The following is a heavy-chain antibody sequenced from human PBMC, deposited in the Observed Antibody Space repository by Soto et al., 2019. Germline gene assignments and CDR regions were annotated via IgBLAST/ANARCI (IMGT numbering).Heavy chain of an antibody. J-gene: IGHJ4*02. CDR1: GFTFSSYG. CDR2: ISYDGSNT. D-gene: IGHD3-22*01. Sequence: GGSLRLSCAASGFTFSSYGMHWVRQAPGKGLEWVAVISYDGSNTYYADSVKGRFTISRDNSKNTLYLQMNSLRAEDTAVYYCAKDRVYDSSGPDYWGQGSLFTVSS. V-gene: IGHV3-30*18. CDR3: AKDRVYDSSGPDY.